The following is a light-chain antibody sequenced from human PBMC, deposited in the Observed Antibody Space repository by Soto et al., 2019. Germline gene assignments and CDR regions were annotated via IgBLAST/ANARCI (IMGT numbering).Light chain of an antibody. CDR2: GAS. V-gene: IGKV3-20*01. Sequence: EIELTQSPGTLSLSPGERASLSCRASQTINAAHLAWYQQKPGQAPRLLIYGASNRAAGIPDRFSGSASGTDFTLTISRLEPADFAVYYCQKYDNSPRTFGQETKV. J-gene: IGKJ1*01. CDR1: QTINAAH. CDR3: QKYDNSPRT.